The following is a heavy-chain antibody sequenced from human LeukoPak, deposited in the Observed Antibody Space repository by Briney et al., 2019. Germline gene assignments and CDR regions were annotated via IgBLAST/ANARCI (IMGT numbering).Heavy chain of an antibody. CDR2: IIKDGSDK. D-gene: IGHD3-16*01. CDR1: GFTFSDYW. Sequence: PGGSLRLSCEASGFTFSDYWMGWVRQAPGKGLEWVANIIKDGSDKYYVDSVKGRFTISRDNVKNSVYLQMSSLRVGDTAVYYCTRELWPGDYWGQGTLVTVSS. J-gene: IGHJ4*02. CDR3: TRELWPGDY. V-gene: IGHV3-7*01.